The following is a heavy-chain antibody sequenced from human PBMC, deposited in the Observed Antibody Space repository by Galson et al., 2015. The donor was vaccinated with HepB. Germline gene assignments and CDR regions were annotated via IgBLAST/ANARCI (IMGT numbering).Heavy chain of an antibody. CDR3: ARASPARGYYYHGMDV. D-gene: IGHD3/OR15-3a*01. CDR2: ISGNSGST. CDR1: GFTFSSYA. V-gene: IGHV3-23*01. Sequence: SLRLSCAASGFTFSSYAMSWVRQAPGKGLEWVPSISGNSGSTYYADSVKGRFTISRDDSKNTLYLQMNSLSADDTAIYYCARASPARGYYYHGMDVRGQGTTVIVSS. J-gene: IGHJ6*02.